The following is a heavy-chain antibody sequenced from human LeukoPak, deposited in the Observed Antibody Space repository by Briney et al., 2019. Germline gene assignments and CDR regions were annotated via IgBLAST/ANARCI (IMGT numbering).Heavy chain of an antibody. CDR3: ARDFSSGSDNWFDP. Sequence: SLEVDCNASGYTLTSYGISWGRQAPGQRLEWMGWISAYNGNTNYAQKLQGRVTMTTDTSTSTAYMELRSLRSDDTAVYYCARDFSSGSDNWFDPWGQGTLVNVSS. CDR1: GYTLTSYG. CDR2: ISAYNGNT. D-gene: IGHD6-19*01. J-gene: IGHJ5*02. V-gene: IGHV1-18*01.